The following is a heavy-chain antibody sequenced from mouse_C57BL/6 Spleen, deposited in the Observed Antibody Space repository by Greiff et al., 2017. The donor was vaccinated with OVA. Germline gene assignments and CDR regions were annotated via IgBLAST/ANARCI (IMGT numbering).Heavy chain of an antibody. Sequence: VQLQQPGAELVKPGASVKLSCKASGYTFTSYWMHWVKQRPGQGLEWIGMIHPNSGSTNYNEKFKSKATLTVDKSSSTAYMQLSSLTSEDSAVYYCASYGSSLLYAMDYWGQGTSVTVSS. V-gene: IGHV1-64*01. CDR3: ASYGSSLLYAMDY. J-gene: IGHJ4*01. D-gene: IGHD1-1*01. CDR1: GYTFTSYW. CDR2: IHPNSGST.